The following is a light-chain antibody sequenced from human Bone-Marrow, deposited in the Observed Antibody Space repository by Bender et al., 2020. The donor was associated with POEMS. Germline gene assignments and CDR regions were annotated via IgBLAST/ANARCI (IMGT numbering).Light chain of an antibody. V-gene: IGLV1-40*01. Sequence: QSVLTQPPSVSGAPGQRVTISCTGSNSNVGAGKDVHWYQHLPGTAPKLLIYGYNNRPSGVPDRFSGSKSGTSASLAITGLQAEDEGDYYCQSYDNSLGGWVFGGGTKLTVL. J-gene: IGLJ3*02. CDR2: GYN. CDR1: NSNVGAGKD. CDR3: QSYDNSLGGWV.